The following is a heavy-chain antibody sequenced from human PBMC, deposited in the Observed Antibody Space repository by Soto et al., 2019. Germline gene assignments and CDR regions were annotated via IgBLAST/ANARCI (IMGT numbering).Heavy chain of an antibody. CDR2: LWADGSRQ. CDR3: VRGIGYRVLSDN. D-gene: IGHD5-12*01. Sequence: QVQLVESGGGVIQPGKSLRLSCAASGFAFSADAMHWVRQAPGKGLEWVAVLWADGSRQFYLDSVKGRFSISRDNSKNTLYLQMNNLRIDDTAMYFCVRGIGYRVLSDNWGQGTLVSVSS. J-gene: IGHJ4*02. CDR1: GFAFSADA. V-gene: IGHV3-33*01.